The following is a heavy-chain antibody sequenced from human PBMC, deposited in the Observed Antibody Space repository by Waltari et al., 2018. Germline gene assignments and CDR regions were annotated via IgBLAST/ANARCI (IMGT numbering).Heavy chain of an antibody. Sequence: EVQLVESGGGLVKPGGSLRLSCAASGFTFSSYSMNWVRQAPGKGLEWVAVIYSGGSTSYADSVKGRFTISRDNSKNTRYLQMNSLRAEDTAVYYCAKVERGGSYYSWGQGTLVTVSS. J-gene: IGHJ4*02. V-gene: IGHV3-23*03. CDR1: GFTFSSYS. D-gene: IGHD1-26*01. CDR3: AKVERGGSYYS. CDR2: IYSGGST.